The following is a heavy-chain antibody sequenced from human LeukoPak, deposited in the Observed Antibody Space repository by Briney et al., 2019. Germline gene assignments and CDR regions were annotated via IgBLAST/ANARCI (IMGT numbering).Heavy chain of an antibody. Sequence: PSETLSLTCTVSGGSISSGGYYWSWIRQPPGKGLEWIGEINHSGSTNYNPSLKSRVTISVDTSKNQFSLKLSSVTAADTAVYYCARAAGYCSGGSCYSPPYFDYWGQGTLVTVSS. D-gene: IGHD2-15*01. J-gene: IGHJ4*02. V-gene: IGHV4-39*07. CDR3: ARAAGYCSGGSCYSPPYFDY. CDR1: GGSISSGGYY. CDR2: INHSGST.